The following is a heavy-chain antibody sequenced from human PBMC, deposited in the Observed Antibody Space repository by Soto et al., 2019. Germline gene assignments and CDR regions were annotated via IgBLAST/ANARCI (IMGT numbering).Heavy chain of an antibody. J-gene: IGHJ5*02. Sequence: GGSLRLSCVGSGITLSTYAMNWVRQAPGKGLEWVSGISSSGDSSHYADSVKGRFTISRDNSKNTLYLQMNSLRAEDTAVYYCAKALTGPQYSTSWYELDLWGQGTLVTVSS. D-gene: IGHD6-13*01. CDR1: GITLSTYA. V-gene: IGHV3-23*01. CDR3: AKALTGPQYSTSWYELDL. CDR2: ISSSGDSS.